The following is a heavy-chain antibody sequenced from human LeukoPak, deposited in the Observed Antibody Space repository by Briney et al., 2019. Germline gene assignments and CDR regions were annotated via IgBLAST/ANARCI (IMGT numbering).Heavy chain of an antibody. CDR2: TSYDGSNK. Sequence: GGSLRLSCAASGFTFSSYDMHWVRKAPDKGLEWVAVTSYDGSNKFSADSVKGRFTISRDNSKNTLYLQMNSLRVEDTAVYYCAKDRGSGYLDYWGQGTLVTVSS. J-gene: IGHJ4*02. D-gene: IGHD6-19*01. V-gene: IGHV3-30*18. CDR1: GFTFSSYD. CDR3: AKDRGSGYLDY.